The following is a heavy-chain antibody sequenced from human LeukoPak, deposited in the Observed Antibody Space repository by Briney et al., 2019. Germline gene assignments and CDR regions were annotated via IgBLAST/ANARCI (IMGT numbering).Heavy chain of an antibody. CDR3: ARDPGYESWSPFWGGMDV. D-gene: IGHD3-16*01. CDR2: ITRDGSST. V-gene: IGHV3-74*01. Sequence: GGSLRLSCAASGSTFSSSWMHWVRQAPGKGLVWVSRITRDGSSTTYADSVKGRFTTSRDNAKNTLYLQMDSLRDDDTAVYYCARDPGYESWSPFWGGMDVWGNGTAVIVSS. J-gene: IGHJ6*04. CDR1: GSTFSSSW.